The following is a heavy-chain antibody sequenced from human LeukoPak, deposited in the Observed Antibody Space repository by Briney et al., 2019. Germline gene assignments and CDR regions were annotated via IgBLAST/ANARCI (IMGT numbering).Heavy chain of an antibody. CDR1: GGSISSPNHD. J-gene: IGHJ5*02. Sequence: SETLSLTCSVSGGSISSPNHDWAWIRQPPGQGLEWIGSTYYSGTTHYNLSLTSRVTLSVDTSQNQFSLKLSSVTAADTAIYFWARSLGANTWVGNWFDPWGQGTLVTASP. D-gene: IGHD3-10*01. CDR2: TYYSGTT. CDR3: ARSLGANTWVGNWFDP. V-gene: IGHV4-39*01.